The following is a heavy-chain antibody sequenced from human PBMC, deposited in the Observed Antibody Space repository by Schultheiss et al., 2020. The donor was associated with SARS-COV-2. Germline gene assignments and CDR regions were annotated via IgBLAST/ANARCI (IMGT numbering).Heavy chain of an antibody. CDR1: GFTFSSYA. J-gene: IGHJ6*03. D-gene: IGHD2-15*01. V-gene: IGHV3-23*01. CDR3: ARIAAPKRVYYYYYMDV. Sequence: GESLKISCAASGFTFSSYAMSWVRQAPGKGLEWVSAISGSGGSTYYADSVKGRFTISRDNSKNTLYLQMNSLRAEDTAVYYCARIAAPKRVYYYYYMDVWGKGTTVTVSS. CDR2: ISGSGGST.